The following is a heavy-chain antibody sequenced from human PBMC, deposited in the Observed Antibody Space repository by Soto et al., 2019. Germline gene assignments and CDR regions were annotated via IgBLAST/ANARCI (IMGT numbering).Heavy chain of an antibody. Sequence: EVQLVESGGGLVKPGWSLRLSCAASGFTFSNAWMSWVRQAPGKGLEWVGRIKSKTDGGTTDYAAPGKGRFTISRDHSTNTPYLQMNSLKAEDTAVYYCTTDSVGDADYFDIWGQWTMVTVSS. V-gene: IGHV3-15*01. CDR2: IKSKTDGGTT. D-gene: IGHD1-26*01. CDR1: GFTFSNAW. J-gene: IGHJ3*02. CDR3: TTDSVGDADYFDI.